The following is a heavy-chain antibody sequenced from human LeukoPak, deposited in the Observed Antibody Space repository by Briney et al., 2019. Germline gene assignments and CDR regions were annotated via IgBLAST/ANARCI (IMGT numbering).Heavy chain of an antibody. CDR2: INQDGSEN. D-gene: IGHD3-22*01. J-gene: IGHJ4*02. CDR3: ARDPPSGYDSPGD. V-gene: IGHV3-7*01. CDR1: GFTFSSYW. Sequence: GGSLRLSCAASGFTFSSYWMSWVRQAPGMGLEWVANINQDGSENYYVDSVKGRFAISRDNANNSLYLHMNSLRAEDTAVYYCARDPPSGYDSPGDWGQGTLVTVSS.